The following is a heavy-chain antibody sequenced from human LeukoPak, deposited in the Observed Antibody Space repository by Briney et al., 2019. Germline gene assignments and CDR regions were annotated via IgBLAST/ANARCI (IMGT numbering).Heavy chain of an antibody. V-gene: IGHV3-30*04. J-gene: IGHJ4*02. Sequence: GGSLRLSCAASGFTFSSYAMHWVRQAPGKGLEWVAVISYDGSNKYYADSVKGRFTISRDNSKNTLYLQMHSLRAEDTAVLHCAKGHGSTWFDGLYYFDYWGQGTLVTVSS. CDR1: GFTFSSYA. CDR3: AKGHGSTWFDGLYYFDY. D-gene: IGHD6-13*01. CDR2: ISYDGSNK.